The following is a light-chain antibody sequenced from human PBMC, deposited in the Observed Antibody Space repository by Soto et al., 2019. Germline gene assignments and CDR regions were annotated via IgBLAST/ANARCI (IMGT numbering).Light chain of an antibody. J-gene: IGLJ1*01. Sequence: QSALTQPASVPGSPGQSITISCTGTSSDVGGYNYVSWYQQHPGKAPKLMIYEVSNRPSGVSNRFSGSKSGNTASLTISGLQAEDEGDYYCSSYTSSSTLEVFGTWTKLTVL. CDR2: EVS. V-gene: IGLV2-14*01. CDR1: SSDVGGYNY. CDR3: SSYTSSSTLEV.